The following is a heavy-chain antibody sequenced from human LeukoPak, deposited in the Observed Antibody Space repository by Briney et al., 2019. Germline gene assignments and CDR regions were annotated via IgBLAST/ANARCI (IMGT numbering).Heavy chain of an antibody. Sequence: GGSLRLSCAGSGFPFSSYSMNWVRQAPGKGLEWVSYITGSSSHMYYADSVKGRFTTSRDNAKNSLYLQMNSLRAEDTAVYYCARGRYGSLDYWGQGTLVIVSS. J-gene: IGHJ4*02. D-gene: IGHD3-16*01. CDR2: ITGSSSHM. CDR1: GFPFSSYS. CDR3: ARGRYGSLDY. V-gene: IGHV3-21*01.